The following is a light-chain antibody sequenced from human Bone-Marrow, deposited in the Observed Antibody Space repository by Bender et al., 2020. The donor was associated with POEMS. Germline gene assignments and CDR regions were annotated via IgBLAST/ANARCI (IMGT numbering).Light chain of an antibody. Sequence: SYVLTQPPSVSVAPGQTARIACGGDNIGRKVVHWYQQRPGQAPILVVYDDSDRPSGIPERFSGSNSGNTATLTISRVDAGDEADYYCQVWDSTSDHWVFGGGTMLTVL. J-gene: IGLJ3*02. CDR3: QVWDSTSDHWV. CDR2: DDS. CDR1: NIGRKV. V-gene: IGLV3-21*02.